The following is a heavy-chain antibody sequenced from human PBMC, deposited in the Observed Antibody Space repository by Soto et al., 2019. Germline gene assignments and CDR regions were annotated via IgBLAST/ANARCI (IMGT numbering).Heavy chain of an antibody. CDR1: GFIFNSYN. D-gene: IGHD4-4*01. J-gene: IGHJ6*04. Sequence: GGSLRLSCAASGFIFNSYNMNWVRQAPGKGLEWVSSISSSSSYIYYADSVKGRFTISRDNAKNSLYLQVNSLRAEDTAVYYCARTVVSTVTSYYYYAMDVWGKGTTVTVSS. CDR3: ARTVVSTVTSYYYYAMDV. CDR2: ISSSSSYI. V-gene: IGHV3-21*01.